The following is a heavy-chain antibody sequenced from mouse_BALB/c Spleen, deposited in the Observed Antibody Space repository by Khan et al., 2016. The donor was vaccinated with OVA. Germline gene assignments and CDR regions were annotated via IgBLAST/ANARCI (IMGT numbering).Heavy chain of an antibody. Sequence: QVQLPQSGPELVRPGVSVKISCKGSGYTFTDYAMYWVKQSHAKSLEWIGLISTYSGNTNYNQKFKGKATMTVDKSSSTAYMELARLTSEDSAIYYCARPAYDGYYDYWGQGTALTVSS. CDR1: GYTFTDYA. V-gene: IGHV1S137*01. D-gene: IGHD2-3*01. CDR2: ISTYSGNT. CDR3: ARPAYDGYYDY. J-gene: IGHJ2*01.